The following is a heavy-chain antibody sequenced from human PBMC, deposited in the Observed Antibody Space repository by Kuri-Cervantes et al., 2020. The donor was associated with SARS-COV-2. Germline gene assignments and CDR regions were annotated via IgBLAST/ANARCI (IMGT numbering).Heavy chain of an antibody. V-gene: IGHV3-30-3*01. Sequence: GESLKISCTASGFTFNSHAMHWVRQAPGQGLEWVTVISYHGINKYYTDSVKGRFTISRDNSKNTLYLQMDNLRAEDRAVYYCAKDLIAAAGNDYFYMDVWGTWTTVTVSS. J-gene: IGHJ6*03. CDR1: GFTFNSHA. CDR2: ISYHGINK. D-gene: IGHD6-13*01. CDR3: AKDLIAAAGNDYFYMDV.